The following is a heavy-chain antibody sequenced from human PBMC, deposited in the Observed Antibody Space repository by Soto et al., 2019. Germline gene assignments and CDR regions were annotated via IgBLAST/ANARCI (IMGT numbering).Heavy chain of an antibody. Sequence: QVQLVESGGGVLQPGRSLRLSCAASGFTFSSFAMHWVRQAPGKRLEWVAFISYDGSNTYYADSVKGRVTISRDNSKKRVYLEINSLRAEDTAVYHCAKDLTLGIVGAWGHYFEYWGQGTLVTVSS. D-gene: IGHD1-26*01. CDR2: ISYDGSNT. CDR1: GFTFSSFA. CDR3: AKDLTLGIVGAWGHYFEY. V-gene: IGHV3-30-3*01. J-gene: IGHJ4*02.